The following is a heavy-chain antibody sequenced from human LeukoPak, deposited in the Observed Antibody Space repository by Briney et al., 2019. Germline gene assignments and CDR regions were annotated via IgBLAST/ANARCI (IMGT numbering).Heavy chain of an antibody. Sequence: PGGSLRLSCAASGFTFSDYYMSWIRQAPGKGLEWVSYISSSGSTIYYADSVKGRFTISRDNAKNSLYLQMNSLRAEDTAVYYCARRAYYYDSSGRSYYFDYWGQGTLVTVSS. D-gene: IGHD3-22*01. V-gene: IGHV3-11*01. CDR3: ARRAYYYDSSGRSYYFDY. CDR1: GFTFSDYY. J-gene: IGHJ4*02. CDR2: ISSSGSTI.